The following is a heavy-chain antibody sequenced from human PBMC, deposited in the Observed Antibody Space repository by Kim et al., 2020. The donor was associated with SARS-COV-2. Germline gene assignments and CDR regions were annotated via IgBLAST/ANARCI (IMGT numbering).Heavy chain of an antibody. J-gene: IGHJ5*02. CDR1: GGSISSSSYY. CDR3: ARHTPYDFWSGYLGWFDP. D-gene: IGHD3-3*01. CDR2: IYYSGST. V-gene: IGHV4-39*01. Sequence: SETLSLTCTVSGGSISSSSYYWGWIRQPPGKGLEWIGSIYYSGSTYYNPSLKSRVTISVDTSKNQFSLKLSSVTAADTAVYYCARHTPYDFWSGYLGWFDPWGQGTLVTVSS.